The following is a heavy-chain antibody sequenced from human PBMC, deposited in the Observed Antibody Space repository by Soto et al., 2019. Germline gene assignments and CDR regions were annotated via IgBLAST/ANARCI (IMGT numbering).Heavy chain of an antibody. CDR2: IIPIFGTA. V-gene: IGHV1-69*13. CDR1: GGTFGSYA. J-gene: IGHJ4*02. Sequence: GASVKVSCKASGGTFGSYARSWVRQAPGQGLEWMGGIIPIFGTANYAQKFQGRVTITADESTSTAYMELSSLRSEDTAVYYCARAGLVGATTGFDYWGQGTLLTVSS. CDR3: ARAGLVGATTGFDY. D-gene: IGHD1-26*01.